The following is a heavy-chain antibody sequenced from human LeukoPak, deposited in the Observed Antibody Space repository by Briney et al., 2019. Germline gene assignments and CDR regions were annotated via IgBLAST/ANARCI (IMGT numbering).Heavy chain of an antibody. CDR3: ARDVSPTVTTLLDP. Sequence: SVKVSCKASGGTFSSYTISWVRQARGQGLEWMGRIIPILGIANYAQKFQGRVTITADKSTSTAYMELSSLRSEDTAVYYCARDVSPTVTTLLDPWGQGTLVTVSS. CDR1: GGTFSSYT. V-gene: IGHV1-69*04. CDR2: IIPILGIA. D-gene: IGHD4-17*01. J-gene: IGHJ5*02.